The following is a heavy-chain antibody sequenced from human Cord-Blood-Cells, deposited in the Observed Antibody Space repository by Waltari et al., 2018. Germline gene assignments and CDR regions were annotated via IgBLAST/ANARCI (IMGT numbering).Heavy chain of an antibody. J-gene: IGHJ4*02. Sequence: QVQLQQWGAGLLKPSETLSLTCAVYGGSFSVYYWSWIRQPPGKGLEWIGEINHSGSTNYNPSLKSRVNISVDTSKNQFSLKLSAVTAADTAVYYGARGLAVAGHFDYWGQGTLVTVSS. V-gene: IGHV4-34*01. CDR3: ARGLAVAGHFDY. CDR1: GGSFSVYY. D-gene: IGHD6-19*01. CDR2: INHSGST.